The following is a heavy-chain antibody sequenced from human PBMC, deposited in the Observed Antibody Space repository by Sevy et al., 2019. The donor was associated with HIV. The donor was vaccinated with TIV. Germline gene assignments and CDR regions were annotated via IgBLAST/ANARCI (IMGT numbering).Heavy chain of an antibody. V-gene: IGHV1-2*02. J-gene: IGHJ4*02. CDR3: ARLRCSDPSRQYYGGGADYFDY. Sequence: ASVKVSCSTSGYTFSVHYIYWVRQAAGQGLEWMGWINPNTGDTNFSPKFQGRVTMTRDSSINTAYMELSRLTSADTAVYFCARLRCSDPSRQYYGGGADYFDYWGQGTLVTVSS. D-gene: IGHD3-10*01. CDR2: INPNTGDT. CDR1: GYTFSVHY.